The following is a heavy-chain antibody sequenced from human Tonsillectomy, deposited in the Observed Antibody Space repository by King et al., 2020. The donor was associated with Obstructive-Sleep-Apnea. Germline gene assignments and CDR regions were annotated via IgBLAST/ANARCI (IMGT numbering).Heavy chain of an antibody. CDR2: ISYSGST. V-gene: IGHV4-59*01. CDR3: ARDRVGRDGYNRFDY. Sequence: QLQLQESGPGLVKPSETLSLTCTVSGGSINSYYWSWIRQTPGKGLEWIGYISYSGSTNYNPSLKSRVTISVDTSKNQFSLKLSSVTAADTAVYYCARDRVGRDGYNRFDYWGQGTLVTVSS. D-gene: IGHD5-24*01. J-gene: IGHJ4*02. CDR1: GGSINSYY.